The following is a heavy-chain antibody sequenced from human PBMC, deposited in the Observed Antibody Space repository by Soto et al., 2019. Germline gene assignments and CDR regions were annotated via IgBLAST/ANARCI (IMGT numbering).Heavy chain of an antibody. Sequence: PSETLSLTCAVSGGSITSASYSWNWIRQSPGRGLEWIGHIYSSGSTYYNPSLKSRVSISVDTSNNQFSLKLTSVTAADTAVYFCAREDAARIERWFDAWGQGILVTVSS. CDR2: IYSSGST. J-gene: IGHJ5*02. D-gene: IGHD6-6*01. CDR1: GGSITSASYS. V-gene: IGHV4-31*11. CDR3: AREDAARIERWFDA.